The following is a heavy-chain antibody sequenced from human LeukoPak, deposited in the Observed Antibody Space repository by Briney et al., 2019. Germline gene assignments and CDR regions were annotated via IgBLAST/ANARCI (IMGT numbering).Heavy chain of an antibody. D-gene: IGHD2-2*01. Sequence: SVKVSCKASGGTFSSYAISWVRQAPGQGLEWMGGIIPIFGTANYAQKFQGRVTITTDESTNTAYMELSSLRYEDTGGYYCARQVPAAPGYYYYMDVWGKGTTVTVSS. J-gene: IGHJ6*03. V-gene: IGHV1-69*05. CDR2: IIPIFGTA. CDR3: ARQVPAAPGYYYYMDV. CDR1: GGTFSSYA.